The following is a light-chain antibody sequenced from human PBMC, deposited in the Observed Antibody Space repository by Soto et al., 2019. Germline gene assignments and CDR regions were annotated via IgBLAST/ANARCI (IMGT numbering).Light chain of an antibody. CDR3: QQYNRYWT. Sequence: DIQMTQTPSTLSASVGDRVTITCRASQSISTWLAWYQNKPGRAPKLLIYKASTLESGVPSRFSGSGSGTEFTLTISSLQPDDFASYYCQQYNRYWTFGQGTKVEIK. V-gene: IGKV1-5*03. CDR2: KAS. J-gene: IGKJ1*01. CDR1: QSISTW.